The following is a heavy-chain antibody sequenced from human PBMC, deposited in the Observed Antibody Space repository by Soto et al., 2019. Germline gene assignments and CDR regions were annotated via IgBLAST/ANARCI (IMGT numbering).Heavy chain of an antibody. D-gene: IGHD3-22*01. CDR3: ARQQLYYYDSSGYYNDAFDI. CDR2: IYYSGST. CDR1: GGSISSSSYY. V-gene: IGHV4-39*01. J-gene: IGHJ3*02. Sequence: SETLSLTCTVSGGSISSSSYYWGWIRQPPGKGLEWIGSIYYSGSTYYNPSLKSRVTISVDTSKNQFSLKLSSVTAADTAVYYCARQQLYYYDSSGYYNDAFDIWGQGTMVTVSS.